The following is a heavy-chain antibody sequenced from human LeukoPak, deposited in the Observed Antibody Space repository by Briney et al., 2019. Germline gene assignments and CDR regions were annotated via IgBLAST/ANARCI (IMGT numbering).Heavy chain of an antibody. V-gene: IGHV3-73*01. CDR2: IRSTANGYAT. Sequence: HPGGSLRLSCAASGFTFSTYNMNWVRQAPGKGLEWVGRIRSTANGYATAYAASVKGRFTISRDDSKNTAYLQMDSLKTEDTAVYYCTGNYYGSGSYADFDYWGQGTLVTVSS. J-gene: IGHJ4*02. D-gene: IGHD3-10*01. CDR1: GFTFSTYN. CDR3: TGNYYGSGSYADFDY.